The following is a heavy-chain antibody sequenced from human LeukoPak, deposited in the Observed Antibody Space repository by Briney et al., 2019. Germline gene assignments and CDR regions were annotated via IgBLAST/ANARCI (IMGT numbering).Heavy chain of an antibody. Sequence: GGSLRLSCAASGFTFSSYAMHWVRQAPGKGLEWVAVISYDGSNKYYADSVKGRFTISRDNSKNTLYLQMNSLRAEDTAVYYCARDPLPTSLLWFGELYALFDYWGQGTLVTVSS. D-gene: IGHD3-10*01. CDR3: ARDPLPTSLLWFGELYALFDY. CDR1: GFTFSSYA. V-gene: IGHV3-30*04. CDR2: ISYDGSNK. J-gene: IGHJ4*02.